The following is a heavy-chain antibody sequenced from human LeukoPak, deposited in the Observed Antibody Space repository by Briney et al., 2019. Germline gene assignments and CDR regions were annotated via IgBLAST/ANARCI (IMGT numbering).Heavy chain of an antibody. CDR3: ARDGSANYMDV. V-gene: IGHV1-69*05. CDR1: GGTFSSYA. D-gene: IGHD4/OR15-4a*01. CDR2: IIPIFGTA. J-gene: IGHJ6*03. Sequence: ASVKVSCKASGGTFSSYAISWVRQAPGQGLEWMGGIIPIFGTANYAQKFQGRVTMTRDTSISTAYMELSRLRSDDTAVYYCARDGSANYMDVWGKGTTVTVSS.